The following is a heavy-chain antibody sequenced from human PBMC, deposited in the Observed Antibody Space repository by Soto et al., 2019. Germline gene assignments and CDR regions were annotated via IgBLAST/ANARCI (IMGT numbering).Heavy chain of an antibody. J-gene: IGHJ3*02. Sequence: QVQLQESGPGLVKPSQTLSLTCTVSGGSISSGGYYWSWIRQHPGKGLEWIGYIYYSGSTYYNPSLKRRVIISVDTSKNPFSLKLSSVTAADTAAYYCASGAGYYYDSSGYPHDAFDIWGQGTMVTVSS. D-gene: IGHD3-22*01. CDR3: ASGAGYYYDSSGYPHDAFDI. V-gene: IGHV4-31*03. CDR2: IYYSGST. CDR1: GGSISSGGYY.